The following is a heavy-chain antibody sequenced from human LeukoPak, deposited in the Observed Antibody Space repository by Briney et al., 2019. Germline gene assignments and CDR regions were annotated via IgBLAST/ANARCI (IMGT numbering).Heavy chain of an antibody. V-gene: IGHV3-21*01. CDR2: ITSSSSYI. Sequence: GGSLRLSCAASGFIFSTYNMNWVRQAPGKGLEWVSSITSSSSYIYYADSVKGRFTISRDNAKNTLYLQMNSLRAEDTAVYYCARNIAAHYYYYMDVWGKGTTVTVSS. CDR3: ARNIAAHYYYYMDV. CDR1: GFIFSTYN. D-gene: IGHD6-13*01. J-gene: IGHJ6*03.